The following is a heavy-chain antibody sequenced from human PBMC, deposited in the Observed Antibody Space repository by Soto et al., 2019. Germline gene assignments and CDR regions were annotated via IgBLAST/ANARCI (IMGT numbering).Heavy chain of an antibody. CDR3: AWRAGADFYYMAV. CDR1: GFTLSGYA. Sequence: RGSLRLSCAASGFTLSGYAMDWVRQAPGKGLEYVSGISSNGVGTYYANSVQGRFTISRDNSKNTVYLQMGSLRPEDMAVYYCAWRAGADFYYMAVWGRGTTVTVSS. V-gene: IGHV3-64*01. J-gene: IGHJ6*03. D-gene: IGHD2-21*01. CDR2: ISSNGVGT.